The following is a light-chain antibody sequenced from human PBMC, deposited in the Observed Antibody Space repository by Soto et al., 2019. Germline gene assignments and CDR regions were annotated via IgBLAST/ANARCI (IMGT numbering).Light chain of an antibody. V-gene: IGKV1-5*01. J-gene: IGKJ1*01. CDR1: QSINNW. CDR3: QQYNSYWT. Sequence: DVQMTQSPSSLSASVGDRVTITCRASQSINNWLAWYQQKPGKAPKFLIYDASTLETGVPSRFSGSASGTEFTLTISGLPPDDFATYYCQQYNSYWTFGQGTKVDIK. CDR2: DAS.